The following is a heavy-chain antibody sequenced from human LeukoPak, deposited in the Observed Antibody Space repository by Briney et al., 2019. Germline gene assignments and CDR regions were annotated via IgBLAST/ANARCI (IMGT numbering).Heavy chain of an antibody. CDR1: GFTFSSYA. V-gene: IGHV3-23*01. CDR3: AKNLAYSSGWYLFDY. CDR2: ISGSGGST. J-gene: IGHJ4*02. D-gene: IGHD6-19*01. Sequence: GGSLRLSCAASGFTFSSYAMSWVRQAPGKGLEWVSAISGSGGSTYYADSVKGRFTISRDNSKNTLYLQMNSLRAEDTAVYYCAKNLAYSSGWYLFDYWGQGTLVTVSS.